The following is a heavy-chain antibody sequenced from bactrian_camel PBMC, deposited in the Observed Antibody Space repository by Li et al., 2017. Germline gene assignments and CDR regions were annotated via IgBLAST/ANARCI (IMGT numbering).Heavy chain of an antibody. CDR3: ATRDSDVAVGHGETVSSGHWRRRTSRFGCTLHTEFGY. J-gene: IGHJ6*01. CDR2: IGSGALT. Sequence: HVQLVESGGGSVNTGESLTLSCSISGYTYSSYCMGWWRQFPGKTRWEREVVATIGSGALTQYADSVKGRFTISQDNSKNMVFLEMNDLLPDDTAMYYCATRDSDVAVGHGETVSSGHWRRRTSRFGCTLHTEFGYWGQGTQVTVS. CDR1: GYTYSSYC. D-gene: IGHD1*01. V-gene: IGHV3S53*01.